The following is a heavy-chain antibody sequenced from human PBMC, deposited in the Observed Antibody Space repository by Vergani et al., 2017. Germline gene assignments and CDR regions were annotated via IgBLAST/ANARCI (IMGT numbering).Heavy chain of an antibody. CDR2: IYYSGST. D-gene: IGHD2-2*01. CDR3: AIGEGYCSSTSCYAYYGMDV. V-gene: IGHV4-30-4*01. CDR1: GGSISSGDYY. Sequence: QVQLQESGPGLVKPSQTLSLTCTVSGGSISSGDYYWSWIRQPPGKGLEWIGYIYYSGSTYYNPSLKSRVTISVDTSKNQFSLKLSSVTAADTAVYYCAIGEGYCSSTSCYAYYGMDVWGQGTTVTVSS. J-gene: IGHJ6*02.